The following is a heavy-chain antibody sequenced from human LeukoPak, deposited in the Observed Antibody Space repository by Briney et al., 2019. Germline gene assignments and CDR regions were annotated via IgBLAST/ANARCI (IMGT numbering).Heavy chain of an antibody. CDR3: AREGYGDYGWFDP. CDR1: GYSISSDYY. V-gene: IGHV4-38-2*02. D-gene: IGHD4-17*01. Sequence: SETLSLTCAVSGYSISSDYYWGWIRQPPGKGLEWIGNIYHSGSTYSNPSLKSRVTISVDTSKNQFSLKLSSVTAADTAVYYCAREGYGDYGWFDPWGQGTLVTVSS. CDR2: IYHSGST. J-gene: IGHJ5*02.